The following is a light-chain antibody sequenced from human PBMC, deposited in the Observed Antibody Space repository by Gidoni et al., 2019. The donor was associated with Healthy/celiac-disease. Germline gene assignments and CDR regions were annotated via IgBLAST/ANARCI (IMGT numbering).Light chain of an antibody. CDR1: QSLLHSNGYNY. Sequence: DIVLTQSPLSLPVTHGAPDSISCRSSQSLLHSNGYNYLDWYLQKPGQSPQLLIYLGSNRASGVPDRFSGSGSGTDFTLKISRVEAEDVGVYYCMQALQTPPTFGGGTKVEIK. CDR2: LGS. CDR3: MQALQTPPT. V-gene: IGKV2-28*01. J-gene: IGKJ4*01.